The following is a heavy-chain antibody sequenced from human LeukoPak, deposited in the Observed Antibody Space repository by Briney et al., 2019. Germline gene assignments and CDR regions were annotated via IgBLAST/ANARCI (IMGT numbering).Heavy chain of an antibody. CDR3: VKDPKGTMTTHY. Sequence: GGSLRLSCSDSGFTFSSYAMHWVRQAPGKQLEYFSAISSNGGNTYYADSVKGRFTISRDNSKNTLYLEMSSLRTEDTAVYYCVKDPKGTMTTHYWGQGTLV. D-gene: IGHD4-11*01. CDR2: ISSNGGNT. J-gene: IGHJ4*02. CDR1: GFTFSSYA. V-gene: IGHV3-64D*09.